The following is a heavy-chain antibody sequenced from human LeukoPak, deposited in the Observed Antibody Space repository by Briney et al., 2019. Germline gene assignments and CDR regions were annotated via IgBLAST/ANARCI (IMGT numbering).Heavy chain of an antibody. CDR1: GFTFDDYA. D-gene: IGHD2-2*01. J-gene: IGHJ4*02. V-gene: IGHV3-9*01. Sequence: GGSLRLSCAASGFTFDDYAMHWVRQAPGKGLEWVSGISWNSGSIGYADSVKGRFTISRGNAKKSLYLQMNSLRAEDTALYYCAKEGSTSGYFDYWGQGTLVTVSS. CDR2: ISWNSGSI. CDR3: AKEGSTSGYFDY.